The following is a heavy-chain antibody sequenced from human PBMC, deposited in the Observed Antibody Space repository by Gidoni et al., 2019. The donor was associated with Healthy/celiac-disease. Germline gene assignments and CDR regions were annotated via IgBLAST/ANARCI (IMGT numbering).Heavy chain of an antibody. D-gene: IGHD5-18*01. CDR1: GFTFDDYT. CDR3: AKGGEIRTLDY. Sequence: EVQLVESGGVVVQPGGSLRLSCAASGFTFDDYTMHCVRQAQGEGLELVSLISWDGGSTYYADSVKGRFTISRDNSKNSLYLQMNSLRTEDTALYYCAKGGEIRTLDYWGQGTLVTVSS. V-gene: IGHV3-43*01. CDR2: ISWDGGST. J-gene: IGHJ4*02.